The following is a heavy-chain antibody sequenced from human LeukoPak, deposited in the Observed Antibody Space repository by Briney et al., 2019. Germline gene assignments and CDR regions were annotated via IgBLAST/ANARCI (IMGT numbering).Heavy chain of an antibody. Sequence: GSLILSCAASGFTFSSYWMHWVRQAPGKGLVWVSRINSDGSSTSYADSVKGRFTISRDNAKNSLYLQMKSLRAEDTAVYYCAREGYRSGWSTYDYWGQGTLVTVSS. CDR1: GFTFSSYW. J-gene: IGHJ4*02. CDR3: AREGYRSGWSTYDY. CDR2: INSDGSST. D-gene: IGHD6-19*01. V-gene: IGHV3-74*01.